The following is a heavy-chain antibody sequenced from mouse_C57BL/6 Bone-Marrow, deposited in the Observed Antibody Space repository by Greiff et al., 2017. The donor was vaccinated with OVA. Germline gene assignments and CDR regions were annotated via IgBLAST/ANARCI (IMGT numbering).Heavy chain of an antibody. D-gene: IGHD2-2*01. CDR2: IYPGSGNI. CDR3: ARSERLRDYSDY. V-gene: IGHV1-76*01. Sequence: VQLQQSGAELVRPGASVKLSCKASGYTFTDYYISWVKQRPGQGLEWIARIYPGSGNIYYNEKFKGKATLTAEKSSSTACMQLSSLTSDDSAVYFCARSERLRDYSDYGGQGTTLTVSS. J-gene: IGHJ2*01. CDR1: GYTFTDYY.